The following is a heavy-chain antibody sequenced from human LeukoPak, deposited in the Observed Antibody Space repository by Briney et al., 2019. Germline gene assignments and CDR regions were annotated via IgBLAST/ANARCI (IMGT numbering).Heavy chain of an antibody. Sequence: PSETLSLTCTVSGTSISSHNWSWIRQPAGMGLEWIGRFYTSGSTHYNPSLKSRVTLSVDTSNNQFSLKLNSVTAADTAIYYCARDQGIALAGITHWGQGTLVTVSS. CDR2: FYTSGST. J-gene: IGHJ1*01. D-gene: IGHD6-19*01. CDR3: ARDQGIALAGITH. CDR1: GTSISSHN. V-gene: IGHV4-4*07.